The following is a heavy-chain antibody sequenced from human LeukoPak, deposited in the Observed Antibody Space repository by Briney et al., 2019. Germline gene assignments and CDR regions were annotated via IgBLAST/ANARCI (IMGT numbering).Heavy chain of an antibody. D-gene: IGHD6-19*01. J-gene: IGHJ4*02. V-gene: IGHV7-4-1*02. CDR2: INTNTGNP. CDR3: ARGHSSGWFEPLDY. Sequence: ASVKVSCKASGYTFTSYAMNWVRQAPGQGLEWMGWINTNTGNPTYAQGFTGRFVFSLDTSVSTAYLQISSLKAEDTAVYYCARGHSSGWFEPLDYWGQGTLVTVSS. CDR1: GYTFTSYA.